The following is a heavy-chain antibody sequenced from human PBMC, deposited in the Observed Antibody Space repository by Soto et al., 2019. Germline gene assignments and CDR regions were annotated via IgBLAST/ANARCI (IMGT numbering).Heavy chain of an antibody. Sequence: QVQLQESGPGLVKPSQTLSLTCTVSGGSISRGGYYWSWIRQHPGKGLEWIGYIYYIGGTYYNPAXXXXXXXXXXXXXXXXXXXXXXXXXXXXXXXXXAXKDSGYXXXXXXWGKXTTV. D-gene: IGHD5-12*01. CDR3: AXKDSGYXXXXXX. CDR2: IYYIGGT. CDR1: GGSISRGGYY. V-gene: IGHV4-31*01. J-gene: IGHJ6*03.